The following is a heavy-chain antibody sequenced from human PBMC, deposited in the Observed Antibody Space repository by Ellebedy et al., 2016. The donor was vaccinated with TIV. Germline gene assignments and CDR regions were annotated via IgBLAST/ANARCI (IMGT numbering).Heavy chain of an antibody. CDR3: ARHTRYIGGTYRPYFDD. Sequence: PGGSLRLSCAASGFTFSSYEMNWVRQAPGKGLEWVSYISHSGNTIYYADSVKGRFTISRDNAKNSVYLQMNSLRVEDTAVYYCARHTRYIGGTYRPYFDDWGQGTLVTVSS. CDR1: GFTFSSYE. D-gene: IGHD3-16*02. J-gene: IGHJ4*02. V-gene: IGHV3-48*03. CDR2: ISHSGNTI.